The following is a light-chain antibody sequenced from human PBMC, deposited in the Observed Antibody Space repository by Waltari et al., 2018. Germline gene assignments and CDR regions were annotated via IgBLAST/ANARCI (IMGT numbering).Light chain of an antibody. V-gene: IGLV1-47*01. Sequence: QSVLTQPPSASGTPGQRVTISCSGSRSNIGSNYVYWYQQLPGTAPKLLIYRNTQRPSGVPARFSCSKTGTSASLAISGLRSEDEADYYCAAWDDSLSGRVFGGGTKVTVL. CDR2: RNT. J-gene: IGLJ3*02. CDR1: RSNIGSNY. CDR3: AAWDDSLSGRV.